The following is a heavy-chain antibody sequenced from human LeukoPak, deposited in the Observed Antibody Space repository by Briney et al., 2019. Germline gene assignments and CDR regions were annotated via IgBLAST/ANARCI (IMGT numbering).Heavy chain of an antibody. Sequence: ASVKVSCKASGYTFTSYGISWVRQAPGQGLEWMGWISAYNGNTNYAQKLQGRVTMTTDTSTSTAYMEQRSLRSDDTAVYYCASGVGSGSYYYYGMDVWGQGTTVTVSS. CDR3: ASGVGSGSYYYYGMDV. CDR1: GYTFTSYG. CDR2: ISAYNGNT. J-gene: IGHJ6*02. V-gene: IGHV1-18*01. D-gene: IGHD1-26*01.